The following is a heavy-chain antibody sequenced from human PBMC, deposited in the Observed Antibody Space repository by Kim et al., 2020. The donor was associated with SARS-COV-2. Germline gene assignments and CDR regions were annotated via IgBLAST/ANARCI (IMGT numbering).Heavy chain of an antibody. Sequence: GGSLRLSCAASGFTFSSYGMHWVRQAPGKGLEWVAVIWYDGSNKYYADSVKGRFTISRDNSKNTLYLQMNSLRAEDTAVYYCARGVLMTPAGVDYWGQGTLVTVSS. V-gene: IGHV3-33*08. J-gene: IGHJ4*02. CDR1: GFTFSSYG. CDR3: ARGVLMTPAGVDY. CDR2: IWYDGSNK. D-gene: IGHD3-10*01.